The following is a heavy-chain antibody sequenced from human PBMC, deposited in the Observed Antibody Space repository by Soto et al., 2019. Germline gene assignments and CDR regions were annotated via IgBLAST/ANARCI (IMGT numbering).Heavy chain of an antibody. V-gene: IGHV4-31*03. CDR1: GGSISSGGYD. D-gene: IGHD3-22*01. J-gene: IGHJ3*02. CDR3: ARALILYYYDSSGYYSRQMDFDAFDI. Sequence: QVQLQESGPGLVKPSQTLSLTCTVSGGSISSGGYDWSWIRQHPGKGLEWIGYIYYSGSTYYNPSLKCRVTISVDTSKNQFSLKLSSVTAADTAVYYCARALILYYYDSSGYYSRQMDFDAFDIWGQGTMVTVSS. CDR2: IYYSGST.